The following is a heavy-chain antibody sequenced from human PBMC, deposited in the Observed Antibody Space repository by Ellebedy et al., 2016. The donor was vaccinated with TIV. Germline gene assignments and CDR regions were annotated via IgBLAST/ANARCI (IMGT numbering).Heavy chain of an antibody. V-gene: IGHV5-51*01. J-gene: IGHJ4*02. D-gene: IGHD3-10*01. CDR3: ARPSAGAFDY. Sequence: GESLKISCQTSGYNFANYWIGWVRQMPGKGLEWMGIIYPGDSHTTYSPSFRGQVIISADKSVNTAFLHWSSLQASDTAVYYCARPSAGAFDYWGQGTLVTVSS. CDR1: GYNFANYW. CDR2: IYPGDSHT.